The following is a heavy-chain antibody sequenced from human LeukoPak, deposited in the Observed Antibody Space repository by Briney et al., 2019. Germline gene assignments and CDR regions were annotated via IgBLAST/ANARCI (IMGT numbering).Heavy chain of an antibody. J-gene: IGHJ6*02. Sequence: KPSETLSLTCTVSGGSISGHYWTWIRQPPGKGLGWIGQTHYSGRPDYNPSLKSRVTISVDTSKNQLSLKVTSVTGADTAVYYCARFGVDYDMDVWGQGTTVTVSS. CDR2: THYSGRP. CDR1: GGSISGHY. V-gene: IGHV4-59*11. CDR3: ARFGVDYDMDV. D-gene: IGHD3-16*01.